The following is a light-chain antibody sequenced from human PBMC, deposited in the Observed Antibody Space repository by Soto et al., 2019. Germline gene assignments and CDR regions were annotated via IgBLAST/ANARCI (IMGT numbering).Light chain of an antibody. CDR1: QSVSSN. Sequence: EIVLTKSPATLSLSPGERATLSCRASQSVSSNLAWYQQKPGQAPRLLIYDASNRATGIPARFSGSGSGTDFTLTISSLEPEDFAVYYCQQRSNWPPRITFGQGTRLEIK. CDR3: QQRSNWPPRIT. V-gene: IGKV3-11*01. J-gene: IGKJ5*01. CDR2: DAS.